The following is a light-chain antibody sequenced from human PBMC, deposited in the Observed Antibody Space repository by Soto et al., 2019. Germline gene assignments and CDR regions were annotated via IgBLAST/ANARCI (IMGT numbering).Light chain of an antibody. Sequence: EIVLTQSPGTLSLSPGERATLSCRASQSVSSSYLAWYQQKPGQAPRLLIYGASSRATGIPDRFSGSGSGTDFTLTITRLEPEDFPVYYCQQYGSSLWTFGQRTKVEIK. J-gene: IGKJ1*01. CDR1: QSVSSSY. CDR2: GAS. V-gene: IGKV3-20*01. CDR3: QQYGSSLWT.